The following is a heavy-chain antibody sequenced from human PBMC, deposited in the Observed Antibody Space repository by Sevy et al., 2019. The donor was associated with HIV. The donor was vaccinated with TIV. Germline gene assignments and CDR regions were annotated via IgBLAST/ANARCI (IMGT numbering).Heavy chain of an antibody. D-gene: IGHD2-2*01. CDR1: GGTFSSYA. J-gene: IGHJ5*02. CDR2: IIPIPGIP. V-gene: IGHV1-69*04. CDR3: ARDASSYCTSYSCYGGWFDP. Sequence: ASVKVSCKASGGTFSSYAINWVRQAPGQGLEWMGRIIPIPGIPNYAQKFQGRVTITADKSTSTAYMELSSLRFEDTAGYYCARDASSYCTSYSCYGGWFDPWGQGTLVTVSS.